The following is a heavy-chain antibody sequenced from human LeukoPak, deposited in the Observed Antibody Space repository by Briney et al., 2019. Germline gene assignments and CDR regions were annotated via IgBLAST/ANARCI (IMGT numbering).Heavy chain of an antibody. D-gene: IGHD6-13*01. V-gene: IGHV3-23*01. CDR3: AKDSRTTYDSSWLYYFDS. CDR1: GFTFSSYA. Sequence: GGSLRLSCAASGFTFSSYAMNWVRQAPGKGLEWVSTISGSGANTYNADSVKGRFTISRDNSKNTMYLQMNSLKAEDTAVYYCAKDSRTTYDSSWLYYFDSWGQGTLVTVSS. J-gene: IGHJ4*02. CDR2: ISGSGANT.